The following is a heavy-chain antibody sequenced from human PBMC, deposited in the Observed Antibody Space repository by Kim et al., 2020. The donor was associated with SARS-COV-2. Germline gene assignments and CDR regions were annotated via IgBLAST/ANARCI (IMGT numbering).Heavy chain of an antibody. J-gene: IGHJ6*01. D-gene: IGHD3-3*01. V-gene: IGHV4-39*01. CDR2: IYYSGST. CDR1: GGSISSSSYY. CDR3: ARTLRFLDWYYYYGMD. Sequence: SETLSLTCTVSGGSISSSSYYWGWIRQPPGKGLEWIGSIYYSGSTYYNPSLKSRVTISVDTSKNQFSLKLSSVTAADTAVYYCARTLRFLDWYYYYGMD.